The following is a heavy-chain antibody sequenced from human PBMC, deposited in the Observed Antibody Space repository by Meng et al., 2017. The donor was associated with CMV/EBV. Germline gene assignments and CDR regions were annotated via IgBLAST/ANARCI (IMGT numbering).Heavy chain of an antibody. CDR1: GFTFSSYA. D-gene: IGHD1-26*01. J-gene: IGHJ4*02. CDR3: AKDSGSYPFDY. CDR2: IYSGGSST. Sequence: GESLKISCAASGFTFSSYAMSWVRQAPGKGLEWVSVIYSGGSSTYYADSMKGRFTISRDNSKNTLYLQMNSLRAEDTAVYYCAKDSGSYPFDYWGQGTLVTVSS. V-gene: IGHV3-23*03.